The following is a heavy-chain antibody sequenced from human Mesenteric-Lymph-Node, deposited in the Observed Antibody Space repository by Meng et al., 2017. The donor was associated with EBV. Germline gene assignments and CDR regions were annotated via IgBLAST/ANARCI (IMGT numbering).Heavy chain of an antibody. D-gene: IGHD1-26*01. CDR3: ARGWEWFDT. Sequence: EVQLLESGGGWVQPGGSLRLSCAASGFIFSNYAMTWVRQAPGQGLEWVSYISSSGSTIYYADSVKGRFTISRDNAKNSLYLQMNSLRAEDTAVYYCARGWEWFDTWGQGTLVTVSS. CDR1: GFIFSNYA. CDR2: ISSSGSTI. V-gene: IGHV3-48*04. J-gene: IGHJ5*02.